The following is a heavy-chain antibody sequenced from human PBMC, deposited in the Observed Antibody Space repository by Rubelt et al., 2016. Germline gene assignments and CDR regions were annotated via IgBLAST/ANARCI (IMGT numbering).Heavy chain of an antibody. D-gene: IGHD4-17*01. J-gene: IGHJ4*02. V-gene: IGHV4-34*01. CDR1: GGSFSGYY. CDR2: INHSGST. Sequence: QVKLQESGPGLVKPSETLSLTCAVYGGSFSGYYWSWIRQPPGKGLEWIGEINHSGSTNYNPSLKSRVTLSVDTSKNQFSLKRSPVTAADTAVYYCARPSDYGDYIGYWGRGTPVTVSS. CDR3: ARPSDYGDYIGY.